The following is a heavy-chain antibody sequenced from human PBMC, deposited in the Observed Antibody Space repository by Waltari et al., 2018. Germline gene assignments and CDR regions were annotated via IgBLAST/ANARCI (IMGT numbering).Heavy chain of an antibody. CDR1: GYSISSGYY. Sequence: QVQLQESGPGLVKPSETLSLTCAVSGYSISSGYYWGWIRQPPGKGLELIGSIYHSGRTYYNPSLKSRVTISVDTSKTQFPRKLSSVTAADTAVYYCATGSQTGTGGYWGQGTLVTVSS. D-gene: IGHD1-7*01. CDR2: IYHSGRT. J-gene: IGHJ4*02. V-gene: IGHV4-38-2*01. CDR3: ATGSQTGTGGY.